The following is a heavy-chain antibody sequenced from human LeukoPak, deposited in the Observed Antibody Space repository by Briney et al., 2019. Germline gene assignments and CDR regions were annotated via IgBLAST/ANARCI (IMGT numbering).Heavy chain of an antibody. Sequence: PSETLSLTCAVYGGSFSGYYWSRIRQPPGKGLEWIGEINHSGSTNYNPSLKSRVTISVDTSKNQFSLKLSSVTAADTAVYYCARGRRIAARPRGYFAYWGLGTLVTVSS. CDR3: ARGRRIAARPRGYFAY. J-gene: IGHJ4*02. D-gene: IGHD6-6*01. CDR2: INHSGST. CDR1: GGSFSGYY. V-gene: IGHV4-34*01.